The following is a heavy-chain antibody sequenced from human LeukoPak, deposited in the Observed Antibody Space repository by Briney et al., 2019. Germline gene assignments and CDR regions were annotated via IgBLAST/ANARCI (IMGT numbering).Heavy chain of an antibody. CDR2: INYSGST. D-gene: IGHD1-26*01. CDR1: VGSFSGYY. J-gene: IGHJ3*02. CDR3: ARSGSQGEAFDI. Sequence: SETLSLTCAVYVGSFSGYYWSWIRQPPGKGLEWIGEINYSGSTKYNPPLKSRVTISVDTSKNQFSLKLSSVTAADTAVYYCARSGSQGEAFDIWGRGTMVTVSS. V-gene: IGHV4-34*01.